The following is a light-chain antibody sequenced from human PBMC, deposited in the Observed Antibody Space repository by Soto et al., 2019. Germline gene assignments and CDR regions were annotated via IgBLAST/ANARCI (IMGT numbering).Light chain of an antibody. CDR2: GAS. V-gene: IGKV3-15*01. J-gene: IGKJ1*01. CDR1: QSINSN. CDR3: QQYNDWPPRT. Sequence: EIVMTQSPATLSVSPGERATLSCRASQSINSNLAWYQQKPGQAPRLLIYGASTRATAIPARFSGSGSVTEFTLTISSLQSEDFAVYYCQQYNDWPPRTFGQGTKVEIK.